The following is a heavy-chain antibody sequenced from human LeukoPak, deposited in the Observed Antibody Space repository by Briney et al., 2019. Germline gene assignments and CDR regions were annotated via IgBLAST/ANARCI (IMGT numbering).Heavy chain of an antibody. V-gene: IGHV3-23*01. J-gene: IGHJ4*01. D-gene: IGHD3-10*01. CDR2: ISGSAEIT. Sequence: GGSLRLSCTASGFTFSSYAMTWVRQAPGKGLEWVSSISGSAEITDYADSVKGRFAVSRDNSKSTLYLQLNNLRAEDTAKYYCAKLGDYFGSGRFSFFDYWGHGTLVTVSS. CDR3: AKLGDYFGSGRFSFFDY. CDR1: GFTFSSYA.